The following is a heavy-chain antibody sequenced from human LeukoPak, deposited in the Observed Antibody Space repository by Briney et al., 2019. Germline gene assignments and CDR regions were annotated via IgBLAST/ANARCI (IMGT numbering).Heavy chain of an antibody. CDR3: AKAPEWELHRDYYYYYYMDV. CDR2: ISYDGSNK. Sequence: PGRSLRLSCAASGFTFSSYAMHWVRQAPGKGLEWVAVISYDGSNKYYADSVKGRFTISRDNSKNTLYLQMNSLRAEDTAVYYCAKAPEWELHRDYYYYYYMDVWGKGTTVTVSS. CDR1: GFTFSSYA. D-gene: IGHD1-26*01. J-gene: IGHJ6*03. V-gene: IGHV3-30-3*01.